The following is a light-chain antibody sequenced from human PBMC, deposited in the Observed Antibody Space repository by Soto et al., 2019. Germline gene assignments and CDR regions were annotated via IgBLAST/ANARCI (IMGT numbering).Light chain of an antibody. CDR2: EVS. V-gene: IGLV2-14*01. J-gene: IGLJ1*01. Sequence: QSVLTQPASVSGSPGQSITISCTGTSSDVGGYNYVSWYQQHPGRAPQLMIYEVSNRPSGVSNRFSGSKSGNTASLTISGLQSEDEADYYCSSYTGSYSLYVFGTGTKLTVL. CDR3: SSYTGSYSLYV. CDR1: SSDVGGYNY.